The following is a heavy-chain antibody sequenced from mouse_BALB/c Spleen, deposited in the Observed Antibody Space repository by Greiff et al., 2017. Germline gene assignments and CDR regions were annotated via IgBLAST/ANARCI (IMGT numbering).Heavy chain of an antibody. CDR1: GYTFTSYW. Sequence: QVQLQQPGAELVKPGASVKLSCKASGYTFTSYWMHWVKQRPGQGLEWIGEIDPSDSYTNYNQKFKGKATLTVDKSSSTAYMQLSSLTSEDSAVYYCARWGLLRDYAMDYWGQGTSVTVSS. V-gene: IGHV1-69*02. CDR2: IDPSDSYT. D-gene: IGHD2-3*01. CDR3: ARWGLLRDYAMDY. J-gene: IGHJ4*01.